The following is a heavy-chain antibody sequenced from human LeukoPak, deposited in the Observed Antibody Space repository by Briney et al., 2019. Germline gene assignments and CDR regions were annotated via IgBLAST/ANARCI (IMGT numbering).Heavy chain of an antibody. CDR2: ISSSSSTI. CDR1: GFTFSSYS. V-gene: IGHV3-48*01. Sequence: GGSLRLSCAASGFTFSSYSMNWVRQAPGKGLEWVSYISSSSSTIYYADSVKGRFTTSRDNAKNSLYLQMNGLRAEDTAVYYCARDRYSNYGPGPFDIWGQGTMVTVSS. J-gene: IGHJ3*02. D-gene: IGHD4-11*01. CDR3: ARDRYSNYGPGPFDI.